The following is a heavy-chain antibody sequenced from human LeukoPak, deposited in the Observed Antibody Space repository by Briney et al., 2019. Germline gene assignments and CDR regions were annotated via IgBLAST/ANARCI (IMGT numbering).Heavy chain of an antibody. CDR1: GFTFSSYG. Sequence: GGSLRLSYAASGFTFSSYGMHWVRQAPGKGLEWVAVIWYDGSNKYYADSVKGRFTISRDNSKNTLYLQMNSLRAEDTAVYYCARERDGTTFRYFDYWGQGTLVTVSS. J-gene: IGHJ4*02. CDR2: IWYDGSNK. D-gene: IGHD1-7*01. V-gene: IGHV3-33*01. CDR3: ARERDGTTFRYFDY.